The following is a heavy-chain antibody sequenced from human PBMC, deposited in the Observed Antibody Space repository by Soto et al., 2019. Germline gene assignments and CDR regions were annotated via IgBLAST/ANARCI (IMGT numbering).Heavy chain of an antibody. J-gene: IGHJ2*01. V-gene: IGHV3-49*03. CDR1: GFSFGDYA. CDR3: ARDGGFCGLGCHIGYWYFGL. Sequence: EVQLVESGGDLVEPGRSLRLSCTASGFSFGDYAVSWFRQAPGKGLEWVGFIRSKIYGGTIEYAAPVEGRFSSSRDDSKSIAYLQMNSLKTEDTAVYYRARDGGFCGLGCHIGYWYFGLWGRGTLVSVSS. D-gene: IGHD2-21*01. CDR2: IRSKIYGGTI.